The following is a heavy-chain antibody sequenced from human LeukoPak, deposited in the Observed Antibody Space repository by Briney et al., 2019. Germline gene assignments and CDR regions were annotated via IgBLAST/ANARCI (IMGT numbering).Heavy chain of an antibody. Sequence: GGSLRLSCSASGFTFSSYAMHWVRQAPGKGLVWVSHINRDGSSTSYADSVKGRFTISRDNAKNTLYLQMNSLRAEDTAVYFCARPGGGYVLDYWGQGTLVTVSS. V-gene: IGHV3-74*01. CDR3: ARPGGGYVLDY. CDR1: GFTFSSYA. J-gene: IGHJ4*02. CDR2: INRDGSST. D-gene: IGHD5-12*01.